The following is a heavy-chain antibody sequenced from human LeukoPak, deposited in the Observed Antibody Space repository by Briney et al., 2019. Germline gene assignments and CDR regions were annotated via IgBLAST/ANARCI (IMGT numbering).Heavy chain of an antibody. J-gene: IGHJ2*01. D-gene: IGHD4-23*01. CDR2: IHHAGDT. CDR3: ARVTGGGNVAYWYFDL. CDR1: GGSFTASY. V-gene: IGHV4-34*01. Sequence: SKTLSLTCGVDGGSFTASYWSWIRQSPGKGLEWIGEIHHAGDTNYNPSLKGRVTISLDIYKAQFSLNLKSVTAADTAVYYCARVTGGGNVAYWYFDLWGRGTLVTVSS.